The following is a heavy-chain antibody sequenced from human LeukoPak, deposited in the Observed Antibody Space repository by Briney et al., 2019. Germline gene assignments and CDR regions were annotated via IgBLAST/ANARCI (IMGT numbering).Heavy chain of an antibody. CDR2: ISGSGGST. CDR3: ARDFELSH. CDR1: GFTFSTYA. V-gene: IGHV3-23*01. D-gene: IGHD3-16*02. Sequence: QAGGSLILSCAASGFTFSTYAMTWVRQAPGKGLEWVSGISGSGGSTNYADSVKGRFTISRDNSKNTLYLQMNSLRAEDTAVYYCARDFELSHWGQGTLVTVSS. J-gene: IGHJ4*02.